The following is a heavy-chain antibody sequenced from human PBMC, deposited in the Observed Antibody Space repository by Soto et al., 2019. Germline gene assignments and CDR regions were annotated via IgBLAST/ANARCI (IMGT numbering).Heavy chain of an antibody. V-gene: IGHV4-31*03. CDR1: GRNVRIGNYS. Sequence: SQTLSLTCTISGRNVRIGNYSWRWIRQQPAKGLEWIGYIYYSGSTYSNPCLKSRVTISVDTSKNQFSLKLSSVTAADTAVYYCARYGGSSRYFDYWGQGTLGTVSP. J-gene: IGHJ4*02. D-gene: IGHD6-13*01. CDR2: IYYSGST. CDR3: ARYGGSSRYFDY.